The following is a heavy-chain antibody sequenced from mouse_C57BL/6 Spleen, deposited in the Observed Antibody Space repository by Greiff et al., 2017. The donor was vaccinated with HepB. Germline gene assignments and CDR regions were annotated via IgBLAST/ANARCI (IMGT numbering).Heavy chain of an antibody. D-gene: IGHD1-1*01. J-gene: IGHJ2*01. CDR3: ARGGYYGSSLFDY. V-gene: IGHV1-69*01. CDR2: IDPSDSYT. CDR1: GYTFTSYW. Sequence: QVQLKQPGAELVMPGASVKLSCKASGYTFTSYWMHWVKQRPGQGLEWIGEIDPSDSYTNYNQKFKGKSTLTVDKSSSTAYMQLSSLTSEDSAVYYCARGGYYGSSLFDYWGQGTTLTVSS.